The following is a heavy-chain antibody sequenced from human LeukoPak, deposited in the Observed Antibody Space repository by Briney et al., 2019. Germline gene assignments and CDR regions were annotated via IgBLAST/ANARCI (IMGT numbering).Heavy chain of an antibody. CDR2: IYYSGST. CDR1: GGSMSSHY. J-gene: IGHJ4*02. V-gene: IGHV4-59*08. Sequence: SETLSLTCTVSGGSMSSHYWIWIRQPPGKGLEWIGYIYYSGSTNYNPSLKSRVTISVDTSKNQFSLKLSSVTAADTAVYDCARHTGSGYYDYWGQGTLVTVSS. D-gene: IGHD3-22*01. CDR3: ARHTGSGYYDY.